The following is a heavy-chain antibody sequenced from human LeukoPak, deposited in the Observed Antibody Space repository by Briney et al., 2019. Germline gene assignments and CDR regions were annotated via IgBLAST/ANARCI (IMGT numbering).Heavy chain of an antibody. Sequence: PGGSLRLSCAASGFTFSSYWMSWVRQAPGKGLEWVSAISGSGGSTYYADSVKGRFTISRDNSKNTLYLQMNSLRAEDTAVYYCAKDGIVVVVAATPDYWGQGTLVTVSS. V-gene: IGHV3-23*01. D-gene: IGHD2-15*01. J-gene: IGHJ4*02. CDR3: AKDGIVVVVAATPDY. CDR2: ISGSGGST. CDR1: GFTFSSYW.